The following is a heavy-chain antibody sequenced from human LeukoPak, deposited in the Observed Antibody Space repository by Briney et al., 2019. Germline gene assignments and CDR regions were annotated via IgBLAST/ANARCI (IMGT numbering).Heavy chain of an antibody. CDR2: ISWNSGSI. V-gene: IGHV3-9*01. CDR3: ARYQVAIDY. CDR1: GFTFDDYA. Sequence: PGGSLRLSCAASGFTFDDYAMHWVRQAPGKGLEWVSGISWNSGSIGYADSVKGRFTISRDNAKNSLYLQMNSLRAEDTAVYYCARYQVAIDYWGQGTLVTVSA. J-gene: IGHJ4*02. D-gene: IGHD2-2*01.